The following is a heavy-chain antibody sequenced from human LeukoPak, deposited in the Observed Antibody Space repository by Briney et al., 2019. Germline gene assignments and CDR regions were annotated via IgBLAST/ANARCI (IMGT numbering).Heavy chain of an antibody. J-gene: IGHJ4*02. CDR1: GFTFSSHW. CDR2: INFDGSST. D-gene: IGHD1-1*01. CDR3: AKVRTGHYFDY. Sequence: PGGSLRLSCTASGFTFSSHWMHWVRQAPGKGLVWVSRINFDGSSTNYADSVKGRFTISRDKSNNTLFLQMNSLRAEDTAVYYCAKVRTGHYFDYWGQGTLVTVSS. V-gene: IGHV3-74*01.